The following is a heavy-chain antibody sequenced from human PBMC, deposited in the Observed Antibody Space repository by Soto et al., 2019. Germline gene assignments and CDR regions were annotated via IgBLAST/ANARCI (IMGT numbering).Heavy chain of an antibody. CDR1: GFTFSSYA. J-gene: IGHJ5*02. CDR3: AKDVGEMGDTINCFDP. D-gene: IGHD1-26*01. CDR2: ISGSGGST. V-gene: IGHV3-23*01. Sequence: PGGSLRLSCAASGFTFSSYAMSWVRQAPGKGLEWVSAISGSGGSTYYADSVKGRFTISRDNSKNTLYLQMNSLRAEATAVYFCAKDVGEMGDTINCFDPWGQGTLVTVSS.